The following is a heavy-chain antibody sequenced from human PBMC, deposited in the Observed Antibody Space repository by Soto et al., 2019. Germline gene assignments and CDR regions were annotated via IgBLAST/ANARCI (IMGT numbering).Heavy chain of an antibody. CDR2: IIPMFVTA. V-gene: IGHV1-69*01. CDR3: ARGVVVVAASQLGWFDP. Sequence: QVQLVQSGAEVKKPGSSVKVSCKASVGTFSRDAISWVRQAPGQGLEWMGGIIPMFVTAKYVQKLQGRLTITADESTTTAYMELRILRSDDTAVYYCARGVVVVAASQLGWFDPWGQGTLVTVSS. CDR1: VGTFSRDA. J-gene: IGHJ5*02. D-gene: IGHD2-15*01.